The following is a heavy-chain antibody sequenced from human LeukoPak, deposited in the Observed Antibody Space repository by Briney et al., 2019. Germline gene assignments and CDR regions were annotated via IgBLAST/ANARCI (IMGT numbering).Heavy chain of an antibody. CDR3: ARASYDYLWGNYRPNWFDP. CDR2: ISYDGSNK. Sequence: GGSLRLSCAASGFTFSSYGMHWVRQAPGKGLEWVAVISYDGSNKYYADSVKGRFTISRDNSKNTLYLQMNSLRAEDTAVYYCARASYDYLWGNYRPNWFDPWGQGTLVTVSS. CDR1: GFTFSSYG. J-gene: IGHJ5*02. V-gene: IGHV3-30*03. D-gene: IGHD3-16*02.